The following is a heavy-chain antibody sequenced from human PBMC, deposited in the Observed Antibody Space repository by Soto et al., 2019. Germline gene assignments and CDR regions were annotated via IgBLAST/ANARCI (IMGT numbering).Heavy chain of an antibody. Sequence: GGSLRLSCAASGFTFSSYAMSWVRQAPGKGLEWVSAISGSGGSTYYADSGKGLFTISRDSSKNTLYLQMNRLRAEDTAVYYCAKGVRDYYYFYMDVWGKGTTVTVSS. CDR3: AKGVRDYYYFYMDV. CDR2: ISGSGGST. V-gene: IGHV3-23*01. J-gene: IGHJ6*03. D-gene: IGHD6-13*01. CDR1: GFTFSSYA.